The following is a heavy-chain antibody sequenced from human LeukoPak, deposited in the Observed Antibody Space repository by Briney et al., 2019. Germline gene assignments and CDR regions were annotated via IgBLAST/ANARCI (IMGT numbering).Heavy chain of an antibody. CDR3: ARSSGHSYGDFDY. Sequence: ASETLSLNCSVSGVSITSNYWSWIRQPPGKGLEWLGYTHHSGATSYNPSLKSRSTMSLDTSNNQFSLKLSSVTAADTAVYYCARSSGHSYGDFDYWGQGNLVTVSS. J-gene: IGHJ4*02. V-gene: IGHV4-59*01. CDR1: GVSITSNY. CDR2: THHSGAT. D-gene: IGHD5-18*01.